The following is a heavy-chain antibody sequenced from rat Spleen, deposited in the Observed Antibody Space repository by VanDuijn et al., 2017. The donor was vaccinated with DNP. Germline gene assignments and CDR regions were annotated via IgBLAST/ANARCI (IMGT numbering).Heavy chain of an antibody. D-gene: IGHD4-3*01. J-gene: IGHJ4*01. Sequence: EVKLVESGGGLVQPGRSLKLSCVASGFTFNKYWMTWIRQVPGKGLEWVASITSSGGGTYYPDSVKGRFAISRDNAKSTLYLQMNSLRSEDMATYYCATLPRLIRAYAMDAWGQGTSVTVSS. CDR1: GFTFNKYW. CDR2: ITSSGGGT. V-gene: IGHV5-31*01. CDR3: ATLPRLIRAYAMDA.